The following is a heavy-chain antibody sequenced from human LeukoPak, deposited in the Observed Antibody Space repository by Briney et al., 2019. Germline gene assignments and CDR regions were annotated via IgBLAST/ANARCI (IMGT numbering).Heavy chain of an antibody. CDR1: GGSISSYY. J-gene: IGHJ4*02. Sequence: PSETLSLTCTVSGGSISSYYWSWIRQPPGKGLEWIGYIFYSGSTSYNPSPKRRVTISVDRSKSQFSLKLSSVTAADTAVYYCARGPYGGNSDFDYWGQGTLVTVSS. D-gene: IGHD4-23*01. CDR2: IFYSGST. V-gene: IGHV4-59*01. CDR3: ARGPYGGNSDFDY.